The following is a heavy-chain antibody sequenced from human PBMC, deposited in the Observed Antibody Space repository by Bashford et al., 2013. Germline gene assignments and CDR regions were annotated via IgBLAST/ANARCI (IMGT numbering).Heavy chain of an antibody. CDR3: ATDQSRLGWLDP. Sequence: PSVKVVLARFPDTPSLKSPFTGCDRLLEKGLSGWEVLYPQHGEIIYAQKFQGRVTVTEDTSTDTAYMELSSLRSEDTAVYYCATDQSRLGWLDPWGQGILVTVSS. V-gene: IGHV1-24*01. CDR2: LYPQHGEI. CDR1: DTPSLKSP. J-gene: IGHJ5*02. D-gene: IGHD3-16*01.